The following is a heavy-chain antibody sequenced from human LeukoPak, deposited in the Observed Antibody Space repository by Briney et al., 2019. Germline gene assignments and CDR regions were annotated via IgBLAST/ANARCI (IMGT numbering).Heavy chain of an antibody. CDR2: IYHSGST. CDR1: GGSGGSISGSNY. D-gene: IGHD1-1*01. Sequence: SETLSLTCDVSGGSGGSISGSNYWSWVRQPPGKGLEWIGEIYHSGSTNYNPSLKSRVTISVGKSKNQFSLKLNSVTAADTAVYYCARGTIMTDSDYWGQGTLVTVSS. J-gene: IGHJ4*02. V-gene: IGHV4-4*02. CDR3: ARGTIMTDSDY.